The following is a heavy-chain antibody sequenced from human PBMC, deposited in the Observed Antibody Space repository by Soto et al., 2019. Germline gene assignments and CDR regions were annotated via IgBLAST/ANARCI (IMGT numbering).Heavy chain of an antibody. CDR2: ISSSSSYI. V-gene: IGHV3-21*01. D-gene: IGHD3-9*01. Sequence: GGSLRLSCAASGFTFSSYSMNWVRQAPGKGLEWVSSISSSSSYIYYADSVKGRFTISRDNAKNSLYLQMNSLRAEDTAVYYCARAMAVLRYFDWFPPFDYWGQGTLVTVSS. J-gene: IGHJ4*02. CDR3: ARAMAVLRYFDWFPPFDY. CDR1: GFTFSSYS.